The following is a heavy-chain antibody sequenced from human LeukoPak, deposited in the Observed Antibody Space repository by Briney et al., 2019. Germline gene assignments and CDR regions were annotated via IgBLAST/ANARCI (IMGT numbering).Heavy chain of an antibody. CDR3: ARVVLYYDSSGYLGY. V-gene: IGHV1-2*02. CDR1: VYTFTGYY. CDR2: INPNSGGT. J-gene: IGHJ4*02. D-gene: IGHD3-22*01. Sequence: GASVKVSCKASVYTFTGYYMHWVRQAPGQGLEGMGWINPNSGGTNYAQKFQGRVTMTRDTSISTAYMELSRLRSDDTAVYYCARVVLYYDSSGYLGYWGQGTLVTVSS.